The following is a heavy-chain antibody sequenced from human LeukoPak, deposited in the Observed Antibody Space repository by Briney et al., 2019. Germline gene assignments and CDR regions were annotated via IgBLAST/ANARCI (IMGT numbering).Heavy chain of an antibody. V-gene: IGHV4-39*01. J-gene: IGHJ5*02. CDR1: GGSISSSSYY. CDR2: IFYSGST. D-gene: IGHD2-2*01. Sequence: SETLSLTCTVSGGSISSSSYYWGWIRQPPGKGLEWIGSIFYSGSTYYNPSLKSRVTISVDTSKNQFSLKLSSVTAADTAVYYCATGRYQLPRTKYNWFDPWGQGTLVTVSS. CDR3: ATGRYQLPRTKYNWFDP.